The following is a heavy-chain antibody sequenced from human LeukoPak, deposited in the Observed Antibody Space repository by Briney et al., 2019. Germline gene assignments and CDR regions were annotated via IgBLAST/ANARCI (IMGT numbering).Heavy chain of an antibody. Sequence: GASVKVSCKASGYTFTGYYMHWVRQAPGQGLEWMGRINPNSGGTNYAQKFQGRVTMTRDTSIGTAYMELSRLRSDDTAVYYCARIPAVAGTNFDYWGQGTLVTVSS. J-gene: IGHJ4*02. D-gene: IGHD6-19*01. V-gene: IGHV1-2*06. CDR1: GYTFTGYY. CDR3: ARIPAVAGTNFDY. CDR2: INPNSGGT.